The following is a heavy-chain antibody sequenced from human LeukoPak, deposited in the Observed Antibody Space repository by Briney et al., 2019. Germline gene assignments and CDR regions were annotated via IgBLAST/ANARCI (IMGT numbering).Heavy chain of an antibody. V-gene: IGHV3-23*01. Sequence: GGSLRLSCAASGFSFSSYAMNWVRQAPGKGLEWVSIIFGNGDTTYYADSVKGRFTVSRDNSKSTLSLQMNSLRAEDTAIYYCATYRQVLLPFESWGQGTLVTVSS. CDR2: IFGNGDTT. D-gene: IGHD2/OR15-2a*01. J-gene: IGHJ4*02. CDR3: ATYRQVLLPFES. CDR1: GFSFSSYA.